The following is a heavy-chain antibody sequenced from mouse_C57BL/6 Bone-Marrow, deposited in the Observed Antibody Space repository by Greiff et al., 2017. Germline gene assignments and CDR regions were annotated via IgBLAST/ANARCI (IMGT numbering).Heavy chain of an antibody. CDR3: ARAIITTVEGY. D-gene: IGHD1-1*01. J-gene: IGHJ2*01. Sequence: QVQLQQPGAELVKPGASVKLSCKASGYTFTSYWMHWVKQRPGQGLEWIGMIHPNSGSTNYNEKFKSKATLTVDKSSSTAYMQNSSLTSEDSAVYYCARAIITTVEGYWGQGTTLTVSS. CDR2: IHPNSGST. V-gene: IGHV1-64*01. CDR1: GYTFTSYW.